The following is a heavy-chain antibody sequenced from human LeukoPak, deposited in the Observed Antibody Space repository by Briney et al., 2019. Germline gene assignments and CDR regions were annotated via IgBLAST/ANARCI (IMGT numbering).Heavy chain of an antibody. CDR2: INPSGGST. CDR3: ARGRMKYHHELRFLEWFVDS. V-gene: IGHV1-46*01. J-gene: IGHJ4*02. CDR1: GYTFTGYY. D-gene: IGHD3-3*01. Sequence: ASVKVSCKASGYTFTGYYMHWVRQAPGQGLEWMGIINPSGGSTSYAQKFQGRVTMTRDTSTSTVYMELSSLRSEDTAVYYCARGRMKYHHELRFLEWFVDSWGQGTLVTVSS.